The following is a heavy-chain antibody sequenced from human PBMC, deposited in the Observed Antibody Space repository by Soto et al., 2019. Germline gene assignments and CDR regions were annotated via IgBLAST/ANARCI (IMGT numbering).Heavy chain of an antibody. D-gene: IGHD3-22*01. J-gene: IGHJ3*01. CDR2: ISYDGSTV. CDR3: VKELLPMIVEVANALGAFDL. V-gene: IGHV3-30*18. Sequence: QVQLVESGGGVVQPGRSLRLSCAASGFTFSYYGMHWVRQAAGKGLEWVAVISYDGSTVSYADSVKGRFTISRDKFKNTLHLPLNSLRPEDTAVYYCVKELLPMIVEVANALGAFDLWGQGTLVTVS. CDR1: GFTFSYYG.